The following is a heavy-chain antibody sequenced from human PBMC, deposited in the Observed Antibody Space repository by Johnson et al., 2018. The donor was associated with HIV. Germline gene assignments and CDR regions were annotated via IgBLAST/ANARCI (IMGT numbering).Heavy chain of an antibody. D-gene: IGHD3-9*01. J-gene: IGHJ3*02. Sequence: MLLVESGGRAVWRGGSLRFSCDNCDMAWVRQAPGKGLEWVSSISADGDSTYYADSVKGRFTISRDNSKNTVYLQMNSLRDEDTAVYYCARGYILTGYSGAFDIWGQGTMVTVSS. V-gene: IGHV3-23*04. CDR2: ISADGDST. CDR3: ARGYILTGYSGAFDI. CDR1: NCD.